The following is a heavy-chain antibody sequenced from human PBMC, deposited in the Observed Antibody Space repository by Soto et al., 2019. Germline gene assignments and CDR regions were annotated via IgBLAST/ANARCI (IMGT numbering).Heavy chain of an antibody. J-gene: IGHJ3*02. CDR2: INPNGGDT. CDR1: GYTFTDYY. Sequence: GASVKVSCKASGYTFTDYYIHWVRQAPGQGLEWMVWINPNGGDTNYAERFQGRVTMTRDTSISTAYMELSTLRSDDTAVYYCAREEVPDSSDYYSDALDIWGQGTLVTVS. V-gene: IGHV1-2*02. D-gene: IGHD3-22*01. CDR3: AREEVPDSSDYYSDALDI.